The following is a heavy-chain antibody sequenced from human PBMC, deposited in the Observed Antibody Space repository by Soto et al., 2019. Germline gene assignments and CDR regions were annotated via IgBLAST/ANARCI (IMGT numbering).Heavy chain of an antibody. V-gene: IGHV1-69*13. CDR2: IIPIFGTA. J-gene: IGHJ6*02. CDR1: GGTFSSYA. CDR3: AREDVVVVPAATKGGDYYYYYGMDA. Sequence: GASVKVSCKASGGTFSSYAISWVRQAPGQGLEWMGGIIPIFGTANYAQKFQGRVTITADESTSTAYMELSSLRSEDTAVYYCAREDVVVVPAATKGGDYYYYYGMDACGQGTTVTVYS. D-gene: IGHD2-2*01.